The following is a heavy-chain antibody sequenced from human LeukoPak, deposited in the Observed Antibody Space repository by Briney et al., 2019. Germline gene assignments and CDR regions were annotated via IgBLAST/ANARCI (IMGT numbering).Heavy chain of an antibody. V-gene: IGHV1-2*02. CDR2: IDPYTGNT. J-gene: IGHJ4*02. D-gene: IGHD5-12*01. Sequence: ASVTVSCKASGYTFAGYYLHWVRQAPGQGLEWMAWIDPYTGNTHYAQKFQGRITVTRDTSVSTTYMELSWLTSDDTARYYCAREYSASEHWGQGTLVTVSS. CDR3: AREYSASEH. CDR1: GYTFAGYY.